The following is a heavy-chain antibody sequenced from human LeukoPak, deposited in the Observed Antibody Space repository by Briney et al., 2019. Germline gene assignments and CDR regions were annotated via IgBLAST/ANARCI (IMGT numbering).Heavy chain of an antibody. CDR3: ARAGRGAAAGLDY. CDR2: IYYSGST. CDR1: GGSMRSYY. D-gene: IGHD6-13*01. Sequence: SETPSLTCTVSGGSMRSYYWTWIRQPPGKGLEWIGYIYYSGSTNYNPSLKSRVTISLDTSTTQFSLTLSSVTAADTAVYYCARAGRGAAAGLDYWGQGTLVTVSS. V-gene: IGHV4-59*01. J-gene: IGHJ4*02.